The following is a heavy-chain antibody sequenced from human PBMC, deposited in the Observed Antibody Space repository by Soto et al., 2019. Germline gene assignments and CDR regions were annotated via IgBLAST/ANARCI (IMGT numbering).Heavy chain of an antibody. J-gene: IGHJ4*02. CDR1: GITVSSRF. CDR2: LYSGGST. D-gene: IGHD5-18*01. CDR3: ARAYSYGYFVLGSFDY. V-gene: IGHV3-66*01. Sequence: GGSLRLSCAASGITVSSRFMSWVRQAPGKGLEWVSLLYSGGSTYYVDSVKGRFTISRDDSENTLYLQMNNLRVEDTAVYYCARAYSYGYFVLGSFDYWGQGTLVTVSS.